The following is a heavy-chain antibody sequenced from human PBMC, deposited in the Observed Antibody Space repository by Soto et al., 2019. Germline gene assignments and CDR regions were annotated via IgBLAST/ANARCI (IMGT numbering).Heavy chain of an antibody. D-gene: IGHD4-4*01. V-gene: IGHV1-69*15. Sequence: QVQLAQSGAEVRSPGSSVKVSCRASGGSFSEPAFSWLRQATGQGLEWVGRIITMFAATKYAQRFHGSVKISEGASTSTVYLAMSSLTSDDSAVYFCARGGIVAVPAALASYDDYTHYRFDSWGQGTLVAV. J-gene: IGHJ4*02. CDR1: GGSFSEPA. CDR2: IITMFAAT. CDR3: ARGGIVAVPAALASYDDYTHYRFDS.